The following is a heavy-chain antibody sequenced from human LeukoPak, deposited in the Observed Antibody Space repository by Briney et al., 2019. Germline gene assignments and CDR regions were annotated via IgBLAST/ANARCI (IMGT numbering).Heavy chain of an antibody. CDR2: IYYSGST. CDR3: ARSSPAPHY. J-gene: IGHJ4*02. CDR1: GASIDSYY. Sequence: SETLSLTCTISGASIDSYYWSWIRQPPGKGLEWIGYIYYSGSTNYNPSLKSRVTISVDTSKNQFSLKLSSVTAADTAVYYCARSSPAPHYWGQGTLVTVSS. V-gene: IGHV4-59*01.